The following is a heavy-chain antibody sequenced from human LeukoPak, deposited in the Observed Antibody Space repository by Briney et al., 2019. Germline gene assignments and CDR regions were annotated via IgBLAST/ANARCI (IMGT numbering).Heavy chain of an antibody. D-gene: IGHD3-3*01. CDR2: INPNSGGT. V-gene: IGHV1-2*02. J-gene: IGHJ6*03. CDR1: GYTFTGYY. Sequence: ASVKVSCKASGYTFTGYYMHWVRQAPGQGLEWMGWINPNSGGTNYAQKFQGRVTMTRDTSISTAYMELSRLRSDDTAVYYCARDRIFGVALPPNYYYYMDVWGKGTTVTVSS. CDR3: ARDRIFGVALPPNYYYYMDV.